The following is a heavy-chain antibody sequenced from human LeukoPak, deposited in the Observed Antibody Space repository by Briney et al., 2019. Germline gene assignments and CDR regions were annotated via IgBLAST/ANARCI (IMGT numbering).Heavy chain of an antibody. CDR1: GDSINDHY. CDR3: ARLADGDYVYFDY. J-gene: IGHJ4*02. D-gene: IGHD4-17*01. V-gene: IGHV4-4*09. CDR2: IYSSMST. Sequence: SSETLSLTCTVSGDSINDHYWSWIRQPPGEGLEWIGYIYSSMSTNYNPSLKSRVTISVDTSKNQFSLKLSSVTAADTAVYYCARLADGDYVYFDYWGQGTLVTVSS.